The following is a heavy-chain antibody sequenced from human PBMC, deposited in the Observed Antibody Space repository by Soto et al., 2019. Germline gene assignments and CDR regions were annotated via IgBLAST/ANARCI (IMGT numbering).Heavy chain of an antibody. CDR3: XRAMAPDHSDH. CDR2: INAYNGHT. CDR1: GYTFNNYG. V-gene: IGHV1-18*01. J-gene: IGHJ4*02. Sequence: QVQLVQSGAEVKQPGASVKVSCKASGYTFNNYGITWVRQAPGQGLEWMGWINAYNGHTNYAQKFQDRVAMTTDTXXXXXXXXXXXXXXXXXXXXXXXRAMAPDHSDHWGQGTLVTVSS.